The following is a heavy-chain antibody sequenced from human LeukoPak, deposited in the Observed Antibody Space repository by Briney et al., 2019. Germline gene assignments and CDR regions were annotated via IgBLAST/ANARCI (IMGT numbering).Heavy chain of an antibody. D-gene: IGHD6-13*01. CDR2: ISSSSSYI. J-gene: IGHJ4*02. CDR3: ARGGDGMAAAGTPPDY. V-gene: IGHV3-21*01. Sequence: GGSLRLSCAASGFTFSSYSMNWVRQAPGKGLEWVSSISSSSSYIYYADSVKGRFTISRDNAKNSLYLQMNSLRAEDTAVYYCARGGDGMAAAGTPPDYWGQGTLVTVSS. CDR1: GFTFSSYS.